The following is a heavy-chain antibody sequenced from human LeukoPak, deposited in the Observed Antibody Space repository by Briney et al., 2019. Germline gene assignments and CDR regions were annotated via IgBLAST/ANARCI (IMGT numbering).Heavy chain of an antibody. J-gene: IGHJ6*03. CDR3: ARETYDSSGYYYYYYYMDV. Sequence: SETLSLTCAVYGGSFSGYYWSWIRQPAGKGLEWIGRIYTSGSTNYHPSLKSRVTISVDTSKNQFSLKLSSVTAADTAVYYCARETYDSSGYYYYYYYMDVWGKGTTVTISS. V-gene: IGHV4-59*10. CDR2: IYTSGST. D-gene: IGHD3-22*01. CDR1: GGSFSGYY.